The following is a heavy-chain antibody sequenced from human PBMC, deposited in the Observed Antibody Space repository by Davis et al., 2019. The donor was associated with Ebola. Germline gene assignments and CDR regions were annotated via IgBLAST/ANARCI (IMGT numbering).Heavy chain of an antibody. CDR2: IIPIFGTA. Sequence: SVKVSCKASGGTFSSYAISWVRQAPGQGLEWMGGIIPIFGTANYAQKFQGRVTITADESTSTAYMELSSLRSEDTAVYYCARDVPRRIAVAGTTDAFDIWGQGTMVTVSS. J-gene: IGHJ3*02. CDR3: ARDVPRRIAVAGTTDAFDI. D-gene: IGHD6-19*01. CDR1: GGTFSSYA. V-gene: IGHV1-69*13.